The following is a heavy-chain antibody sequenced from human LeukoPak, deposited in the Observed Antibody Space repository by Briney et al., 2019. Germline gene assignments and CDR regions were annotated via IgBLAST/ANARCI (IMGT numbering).Heavy chain of an antibody. CDR1: GNTFTGYY. J-gene: IGHJ6*02. Sequence: ASVKVSCKASGNTFTGYYMHWVRQAPGQGLEWMGWINPNSGGTNYAQKFQGRVTMTRDTSISTAYMELSRLRSDDTAVYYCAREPLYSGSYYNYYCGMDVWGQGTTVTVSS. CDR3: AREPLYSGSYYNYYCGMDV. V-gene: IGHV1-2*02. CDR2: INPNSGGT. D-gene: IGHD1-26*01.